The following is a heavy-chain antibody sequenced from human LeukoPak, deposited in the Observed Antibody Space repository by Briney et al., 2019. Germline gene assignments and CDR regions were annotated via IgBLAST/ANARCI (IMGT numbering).Heavy chain of an antibody. CDR2: ISGSGDAT. D-gene: IGHD3-10*01. J-gene: IGHJ4*02. V-gene: IGHV3-23*01. CDR3: ARAYYYDSGSYYGHFDY. CDR1: GFTFSSNN. Sequence: GGSLRLSCAASGFTFSSNNMNWVRQAPGKGLEWVSTISGSGDATYYADSVKGRFTISRDNSKSTLYLQMNSLRAEDTALYYCARAYYYDSGSYYGHFDYWGRGTLVTVSS.